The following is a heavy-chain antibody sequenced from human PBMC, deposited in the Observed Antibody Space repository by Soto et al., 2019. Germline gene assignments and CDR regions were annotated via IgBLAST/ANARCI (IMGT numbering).Heavy chain of an antibody. Sequence: ASVKVSCKASGYTFTSYYMHWVRQAPGQGLEWMGIINPSGGSTSYAQKFQGRVTMTRDTSTSTVYMELSSLRSEDTAVYYCARDQFLVVAACYYYGMDVWGQGTTVTVSS. CDR1: GYTFTSYY. V-gene: IGHV1-46*01. D-gene: IGHD5-12*01. CDR2: INPSGGST. J-gene: IGHJ6*02. CDR3: ARDQFLVVAACYYYGMDV.